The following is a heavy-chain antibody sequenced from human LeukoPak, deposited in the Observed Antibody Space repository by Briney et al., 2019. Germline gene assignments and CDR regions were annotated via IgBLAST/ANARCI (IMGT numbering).Heavy chain of an antibody. J-gene: IGHJ4*01. Sequence: GGSLRLSCSASGFTFGDYAMSWVRQAPGKGLEWVGFIRSKTYGATPEYAASVKGRFTISRDDSKSLAYLQMNSLKTEDTAVYYCSRDTCFYDSSGYYPTSFDYWGHGTLVTVSS. D-gene: IGHD3-22*01. CDR3: SRDTCFYDSSGYYPTSFDY. CDR1: GFTFGDYA. V-gene: IGHV3-49*04. CDR2: IRSKTYGATP.